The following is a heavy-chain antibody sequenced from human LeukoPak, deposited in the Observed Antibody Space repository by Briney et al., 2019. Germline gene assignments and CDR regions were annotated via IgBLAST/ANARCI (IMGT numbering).Heavy chain of an antibody. CDR3: ATPSVIAAAGGWYFDL. CDR1: GYTLTELS. Sequence: ASVTVSCKVSGYTLTELSMRWVRQAPGKGLEWMGGFDPEDGETIYAQKFQGRVTMTEDTSTDTAYMELSSLRSEDTAVYYCATPSVIAAAGGWYFDLWGRGTLVTVSS. J-gene: IGHJ2*01. D-gene: IGHD6-13*01. CDR2: FDPEDGET. V-gene: IGHV1-24*01.